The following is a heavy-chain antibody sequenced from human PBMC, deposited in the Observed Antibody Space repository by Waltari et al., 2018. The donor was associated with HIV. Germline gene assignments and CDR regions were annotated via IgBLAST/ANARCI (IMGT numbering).Heavy chain of an antibody. CDR2: STPSSGGT. CDR1: GYTFTGYY. V-gene: IGHV1-2*02. J-gene: IGHJ3*02. CDR3: ARDEYNQYAFDI. Sequence: QVQLLQSGAEVKNPGASVKVSCKTSGYTFTGYYIYWVRQSPGQGLEWMGWSTPSSGGTHYAQKFQGRVTMTSDTSITTAYMELSRLTSDDTAVYYCARDEYNQYAFDIWGQGTMVTVSS. D-gene: IGHD1-1*01.